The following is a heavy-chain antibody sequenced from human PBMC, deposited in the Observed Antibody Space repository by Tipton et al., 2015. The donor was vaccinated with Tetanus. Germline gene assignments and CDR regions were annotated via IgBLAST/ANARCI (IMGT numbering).Heavy chain of an antibody. D-gene: IGHD6-6*01. CDR1: GFTFSSYS. V-gene: IGHV3-21*01. CDR2: ISSSSSYI. Sequence: SLRLSCAASGFTFSSYSMNWVRQAPGKGLEWVSSISSSSSYIYYADSVKGRFTISRDNAKNSLYLQMNSLRAEDTAVYYCARDISSSSYYFDYWGQGTLVTVSS. J-gene: IGHJ4*02. CDR3: ARDISSSSYYFDY.